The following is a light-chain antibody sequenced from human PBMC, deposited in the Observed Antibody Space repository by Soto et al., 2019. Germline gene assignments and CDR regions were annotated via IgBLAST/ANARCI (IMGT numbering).Light chain of an antibody. CDR3: QQYGSSVT. CDR2: GAS. CDR1: QSVSSGY. Sequence: ESVLTQSPGTLSLSPGQSATLSCRASQSVSSGYLAWYQQKPGRAPXLLFYGASRRAIGTPGRFSVGGSGTDFPLTLSRLEPEDSAVDDCQQYGSSVTFGQGTKVDIK. J-gene: IGKJ1*01. V-gene: IGKV3-20*01.